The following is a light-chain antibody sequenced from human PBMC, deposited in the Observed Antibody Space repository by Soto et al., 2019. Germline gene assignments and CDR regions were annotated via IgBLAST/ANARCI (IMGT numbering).Light chain of an antibody. CDR2: EVT. J-gene: IGLJ1*01. CDR1: SSDVGSYKY. Sequence: QSVLTQPPSASGSPGQSVTISCTGTSSDVGSYKYVAWYQQRPGKVPKLTIYEVTKRPSGVPDRFSGSKSGNTASLTVSGLQAEDEADYYCCSYGDNNYFVFGTGTKLTVL. V-gene: IGLV2-8*01. CDR3: CSYGDNNYFV.